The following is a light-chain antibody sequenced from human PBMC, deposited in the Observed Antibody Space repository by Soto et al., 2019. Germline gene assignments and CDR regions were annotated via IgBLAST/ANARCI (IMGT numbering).Light chain of an antibody. Sequence: DIQLTQSPSFLSASVGDRVTITCRASQGISSNLAWYQQKPGKAPKLLIYAASTLQSGVPSRFSGSGFGTEFTLTISSLQPEDFATYCCQQVNGDPHTFGQGTKLEIK. V-gene: IGKV1-9*01. CDR1: QGISSN. CDR3: QQVNGDPHT. J-gene: IGKJ2*01. CDR2: AAS.